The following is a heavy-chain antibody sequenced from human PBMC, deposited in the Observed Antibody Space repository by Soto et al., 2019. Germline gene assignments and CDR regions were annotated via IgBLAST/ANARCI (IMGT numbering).Heavy chain of an antibody. J-gene: IGHJ6*03. CDR1: GYTFTSYA. CDR2: INAGNGNT. D-gene: IGHD6-19*01. V-gene: IGHV1-3*01. Sequence: ASVKVSCKASGYTFTSYAMHWVRQAPGQRLEWMGWINAGNGNTKYSQKFQGRVTITRDTSASTAYMELSSLRSEDTAVYYCARVRVAVAGVHYYYYMDVWGKGTTVTVSS. CDR3: ARVRVAVAGVHYYYYMDV.